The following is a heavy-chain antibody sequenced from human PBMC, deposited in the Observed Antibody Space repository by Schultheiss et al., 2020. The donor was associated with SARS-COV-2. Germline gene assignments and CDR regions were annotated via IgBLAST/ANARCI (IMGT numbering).Heavy chain of an antibody. CDR3: ARPCRGSSLDALDI. D-gene: IGHD6-13*01. J-gene: IGHJ3*02. Sequence: ASVKVSCKASGYTFTSYGISWVRQAPGQGLEWMGGIIPIFGTANYAQKLQGRVTMTTDTSTSTAYMELRSLRSDDTAVYYCARPCRGSSLDALDIWGQGTMVTVSS. CDR2: IIPIFGTA. V-gene: IGHV1-18*01. CDR1: GYTFTSYG.